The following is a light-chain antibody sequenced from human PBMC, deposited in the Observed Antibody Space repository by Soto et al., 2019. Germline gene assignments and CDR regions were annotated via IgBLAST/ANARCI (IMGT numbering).Light chain of an antibody. CDR3: SSYTSSCTYV. CDR2: EVS. J-gene: IGLJ1*01. Sequence: QSVLTQPPSVSGSPGQSVTVSCTGTSSDVGSYNRVSWYQQSPGTAPKLMIYEVSDRPSGVPDRFSGSKSGNTASLTISGLQADDEADYYCSSYTSSCTYVFGTVTKVTVL. V-gene: IGLV2-18*02. CDR1: SSDVGSYNR.